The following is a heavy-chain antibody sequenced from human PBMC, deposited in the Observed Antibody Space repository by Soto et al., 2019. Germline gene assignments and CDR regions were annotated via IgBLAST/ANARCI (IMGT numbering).Heavy chain of an antibody. CDR2: ISGSGGST. CDR1: GFTFSSYA. D-gene: IGHD3-22*01. V-gene: IGHV3-23*01. J-gene: IGHJ3*02. CDR3: ARLSSDYSPFDM. Sequence: PGGSLRLSCAASGFTFSSYAMSWVRQAPGKGLEWVSAISGSGGSTYYADSVKGRFTISRDNSKNTLYLQMNSLRAVDTAVYYCARLSSDYSPFDMWGQGTMVTVSS.